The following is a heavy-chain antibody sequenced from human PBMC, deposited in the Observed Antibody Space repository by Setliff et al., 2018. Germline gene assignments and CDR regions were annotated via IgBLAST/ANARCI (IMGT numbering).Heavy chain of an antibody. J-gene: IGHJ4*02. CDR3: ARLPHTPNWNYRREVFDY. CDR2: IIPIFGTE. Sequence: SVKVSCKASGGTFSRYAISWVRRAPGQGLEWMGGIIPIFGTENYAQKFQGRVTITADESTSTVYMELSSLRSEDTAVYYCARLPHTPNWNYRREVFDYWGQGTLVTVSS. CDR1: GGTFSRYA. D-gene: IGHD1-7*01. V-gene: IGHV1-69*13.